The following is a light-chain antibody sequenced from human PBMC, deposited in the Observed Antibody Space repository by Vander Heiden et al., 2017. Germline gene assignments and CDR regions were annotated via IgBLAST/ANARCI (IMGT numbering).Light chain of an antibody. V-gene: IGKV1-9*01. CDR2: GSS. Sequence: IQLTQSPSSLSASVGDRATFPCRASQAISSDLAWYQQKPGKAPKLLIYGSSTLQSGVPSRFSGSGSGTDFTLTISSLQPEDFATYSCQQLKSYPLTFGGGTKVEI. CDR1: QAISSD. CDR3: QQLKSYPLT. J-gene: IGKJ4*01.